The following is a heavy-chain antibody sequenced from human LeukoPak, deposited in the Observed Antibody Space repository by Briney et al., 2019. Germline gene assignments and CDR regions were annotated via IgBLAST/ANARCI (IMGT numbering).Heavy chain of an antibody. Sequence: TGGSLRLSCAASGFSFSSHGMHGVRQAPGKGLEWVAFIRYDGSNTYYADSVKGRFTISRDNSKNALHLQMDSLTAEDTAIYCCAKETRYFGSGIDYWGQGTLVTVSS. V-gene: IGHV3-30*02. CDR2: IRYDGSNT. D-gene: IGHD3-10*01. CDR1: GFSFSSHG. CDR3: AKETRYFGSGIDY. J-gene: IGHJ4*02.